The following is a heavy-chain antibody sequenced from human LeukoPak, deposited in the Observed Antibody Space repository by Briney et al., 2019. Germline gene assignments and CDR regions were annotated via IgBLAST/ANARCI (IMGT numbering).Heavy chain of an antibody. V-gene: IGHV1-69*04. CDR2: IIPILGIA. J-gene: IGHJ5*02. Sequence: ASVKVSCKASGGTFSSYAISWVRQAPGQGLEWMGRIIPILGIANYAQKFQGRVTITADKSTSTAYMELSSLRSEDTAVYYCASNGLGSRSSVIVWWFDPWGQGTLVTVSS. D-gene: IGHD2-21*01. CDR3: ASNGLGSRSSVIVWWFDP. CDR1: GGTFSSYA.